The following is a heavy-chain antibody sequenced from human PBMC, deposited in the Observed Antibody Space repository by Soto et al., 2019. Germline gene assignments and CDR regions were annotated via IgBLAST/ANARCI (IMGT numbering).Heavy chain of an antibody. CDR3: ARDNRPYCGGDCYPESYYYYGMDV. J-gene: IGHJ6*02. CDR1: GGSISSGDYY. V-gene: IGHV4-30-4*01. CDR2: IYYSGST. Sequence: NPSETLSLTCTVSGGSISSGDYYWSWIRQPPGKGLEWIGYIYYSGSTYYNPSLKSRVTISVDTSKNQFSLKLSSVTAADTAVYYCARDNRPYCGGDCYPESYYYYGMDVWGQGTTVTVSS. D-gene: IGHD2-21*02.